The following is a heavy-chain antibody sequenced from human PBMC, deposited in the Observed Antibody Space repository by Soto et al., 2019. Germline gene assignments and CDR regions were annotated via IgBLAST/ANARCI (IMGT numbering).Heavy chain of an antibody. V-gene: IGHV1-69*13. CDR1: GGTFSSYA. CDR3: ARDDRSGRSYFDY. Sequence: SVKVSCKASGGTFSSYAISWVRQAPGKGLEWMGGIIPIFGTANYAQKFQGRVTITADESTSTAYMELSSLRYEDTAVYSCARDDRSGRSYFDYWGQGTLVTVSS. CDR2: IIPIFGTA. J-gene: IGHJ4*02. D-gene: IGHD3-22*01.